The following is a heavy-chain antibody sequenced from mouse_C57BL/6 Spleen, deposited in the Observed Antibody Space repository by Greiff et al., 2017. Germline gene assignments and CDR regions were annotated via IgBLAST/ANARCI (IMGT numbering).Heavy chain of an antibody. V-gene: IGHV1-82*01. CDR3: ASRNWDWYFDV. CDR2: IYPGDGDT. CDR1: GYAFSSSW. D-gene: IGHD4-1*01. Sequence: RVEPGASVKISCKASGYAFSSSWMNWVKQRPGKGLEWIGRIYPGDGDTNYNGKFKGKATLTADKSSSTAYMQLSSLTSEDSAVYFCASRNWDWYFDVWGTGTTVTVSS. J-gene: IGHJ1*03.